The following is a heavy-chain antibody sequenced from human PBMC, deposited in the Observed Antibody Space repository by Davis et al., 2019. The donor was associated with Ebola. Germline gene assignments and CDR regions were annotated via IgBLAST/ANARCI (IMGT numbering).Heavy chain of an antibody. D-gene: IGHD3-10*01. J-gene: IGHJ4*02. V-gene: IGHV3-9*01. CDR1: GFNFDDYA. Sequence: PGGSLRLSCATSGFNFDDYAMHWVRQAPGKGLEWVPGISWSSDSTGYADSVRGRFTISRDNAKGSLYLQMNSLRAEDTAFYYCVKDIDHNYYGSGSFYWGQGTLVTVSS. CDR2: ISWSSDST. CDR3: VKDIDHNYYGSGSFY.